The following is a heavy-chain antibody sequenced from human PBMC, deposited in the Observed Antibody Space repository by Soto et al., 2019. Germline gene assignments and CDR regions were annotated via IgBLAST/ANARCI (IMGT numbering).Heavy chain of an antibody. V-gene: IGHV4-61*01. CDR3: ARDIRGYSRAFDY. CDR1: GDSVSSDNYY. CDR2: IYSSGST. D-gene: IGHD5-18*01. Sequence: QVQLQESGPGLVKPSETLSLTCTVSGDSVSSDNYYWTWIRQPPGKGLEWIGYIYSSGSTNYNPSLKSRVTRSLDTSSTQFSLKLTSVTAADTAVYYCARDIRGYSRAFDYCGQGTLVTVSS. J-gene: IGHJ4*02.